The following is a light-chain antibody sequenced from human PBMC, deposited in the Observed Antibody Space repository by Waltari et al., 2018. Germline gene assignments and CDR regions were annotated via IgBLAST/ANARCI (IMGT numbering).Light chain of an antibody. V-gene: IGKV3-20*01. J-gene: IGKJ1*01. CDR2: GAS. Sequence: IVLPQSPGTLTLSPGERAPLSCRASQSVSRALAWNQQRPGQAPRLLIYGASSRATGIPDRFSGSGSGTDFSLTISRLEPEDFAVYYCQNYVRLPATFGQGTKVEIK. CDR1: QSVSRA. CDR3: QNYVRLPAT.